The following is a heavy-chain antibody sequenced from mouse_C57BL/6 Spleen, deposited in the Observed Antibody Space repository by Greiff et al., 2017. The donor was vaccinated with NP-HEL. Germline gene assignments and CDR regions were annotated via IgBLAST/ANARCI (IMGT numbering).Heavy chain of an antibody. D-gene: IGHD2-1*01. J-gene: IGHJ1*03. CDR1: GYTFTSYW. Sequence: QVQLQQPGAELVKPGASVKLSCKASGYTFTSYWMHWVKQRPGRGLEWIGRIDPNSGGTKYNEKFKSKATLTVDKPSSTAYMQLSSLTSEDSAVYYCARSGYGNYEYFDVWGTGTTVTVSS. CDR2: IDPNSGGT. V-gene: IGHV1-72*01. CDR3: ARSGYGNYEYFDV.